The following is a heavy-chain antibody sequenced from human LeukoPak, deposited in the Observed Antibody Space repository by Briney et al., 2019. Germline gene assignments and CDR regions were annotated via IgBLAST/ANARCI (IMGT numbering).Heavy chain of an antibody. V-gene: IGHV4-59*01. CDR2: IYYSGST. J-gene: IGHJ5*02. D-gene: IGHD2-2*01. Sequence: SETLSLTCTVSGGSIDNYYWSWIRQPPGKGLEWIGYIYYSGSTNYNPSLKSRVTISVDTSKNQFSLKLSSVTAADTAVYYCARDSGSSTHDPWGQGTLVTVSS. CDR3: ARDSGSSTHDP. CDR1: GGSIDNYY.